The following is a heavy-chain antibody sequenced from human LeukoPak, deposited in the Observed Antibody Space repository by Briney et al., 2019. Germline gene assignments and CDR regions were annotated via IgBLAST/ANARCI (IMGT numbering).Heavy chain of an antibody. CDR2: ISSASNTI. CDR3: AKDRRNYYDSSGYLFSDAFDI. V-gene: IGHV3-48*01. Sequence: GGSLRLSCAASGFTFSSYSMNWVRQAPGKGLEWVSYISSASNTIYYADSVKGRFTISRDNSKNTLYLQMNSLRAEDTAVYYCAKDRRNYYDSSGYLFSDAFDIWGQGTMVTVSS. J-gene: IGHJ3*02. CDR1: GFTFSSYS. D-gene: IGHD3-22*01.